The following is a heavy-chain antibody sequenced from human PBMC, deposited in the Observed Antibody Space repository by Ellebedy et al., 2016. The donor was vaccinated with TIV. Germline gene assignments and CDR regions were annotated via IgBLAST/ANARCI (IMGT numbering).Heavy chain of an antibody. D-gene: IGHD6-19*01. CDR2: IYHSGST. V-gene: IGHV4-59*01. J-gene: IGHJ4*02. Sequence: MPSETLSLTCTVSGGSISSYYWSWTRQPPGKGLEWIGYIYHSGSTNYNPSLKSRVTIAVDTSKKQISLKLRSVTAADTAVYYCARSSGWDRFDYWGQGTLVTVSS. CDR3: ARSSGWDRFDY. CDR1: GGSISSYY.